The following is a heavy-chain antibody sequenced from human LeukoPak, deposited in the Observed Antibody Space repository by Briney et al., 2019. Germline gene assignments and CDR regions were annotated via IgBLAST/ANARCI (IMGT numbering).Heavy chain of an antibody. CDR3: ARAPPPVVTTIVEGIWYFDL. D-gene: IGHD2-21*02. CDR1: GGSISSGGYY. CDR2: VYYSGST. V-gene: IGHV4-31*03. Sequence: SETLSLTCTVSGGSISSGGYYWSWLRQHPGKGPEWIGYVYYSGSTFYNPSLKSRVIISVDTSKNQFSLKLNSVTAADTAVYYCARAPPPVVTTIVEGIWYFDLWGRGTLVTVSS. J-gene: IGHJ2*01.